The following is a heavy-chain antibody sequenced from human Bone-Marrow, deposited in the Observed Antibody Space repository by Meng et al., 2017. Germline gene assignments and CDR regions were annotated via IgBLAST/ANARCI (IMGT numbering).Heavy chain of an antibody. CDR1: GFTFSNAY. CDR3: ARDGSVTTYYDFWSGRYKNWFDP. V-gene: IGHV3-15*01. Sequence: GGSLRLSCEGSGFTFSNAYMTWVRQVPGKRLEWVGRIKSKTDGGTTDYAAPVKGRFTISRDNSKNTLYLQMNSLRAEDTAVYYCARDGSVTTYYDFWSGRYKNWFDPWGQGTLVTVSS. D-gene: IGHD3-3*01. J-gene: IGHJ5*02. CDR2: IKSKTDGGTT.